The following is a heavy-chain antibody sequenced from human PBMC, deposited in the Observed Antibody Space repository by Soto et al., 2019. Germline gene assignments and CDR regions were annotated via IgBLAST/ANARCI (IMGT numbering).Heavy chain of an antibody. CDR3: ARDLGQQLFDY. J-gene: IGHJ4*02. D-gene: IGHD6-13*01. Sequence: QVQLVQSGAEVKKPGASVKVSCKASGYTFTSYGISWVRQAPGQGLEWMGWINAYNGNKKYAQKLQGRVTMTTDTPTSTAYMELASLRSGDTAVYYCARDLGQQLFDYWGQGTLVTVSS. CDR1: GYTFTSYG. V-gene: IGHV1-18*01. CDR2: INAYNGNK.